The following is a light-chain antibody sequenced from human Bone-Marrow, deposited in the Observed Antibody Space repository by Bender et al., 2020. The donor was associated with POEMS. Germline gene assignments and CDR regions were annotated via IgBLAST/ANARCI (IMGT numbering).Light chain of an antibody. CDR1: SSNIGSNY. Sequence: QSVLTQPPSASRTPGQRVTISCSGSSSNIGSNYVYWYQQLPGTAPKLLIYRNNQRPSGVPDRFSGSKSGTSASLAISGLRSEDEADYYCAAWDDSLSGLGVFGGGTKLTVL. CDR3: AAWDDSLSGLGV. V-gene: IGLV1-47*01. CDR2: RNN. J-gene: IGLJ3*02.